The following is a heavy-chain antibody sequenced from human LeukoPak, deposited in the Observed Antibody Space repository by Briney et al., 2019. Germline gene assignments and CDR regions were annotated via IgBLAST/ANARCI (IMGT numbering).Heavy chain of an antibody. Sequence: GGSLRLSCVGSGFAFHNYAMHWVRRPPGKGLEWGSAINWNSDTKAYADSVKGRFTISRDRARNSLYLQMDSLRPEDTALYYCAKDTGGNGAYFYAMDVWGQGTSVTVSS. V-gene: IGHV3-9*01. D-gene: IGHD4-23*01. J-gene: IGHJ6*02. CDR1: GFAFHNYA. CDR3: AKDTGGNGAYFYAMDV. CDR2: INWNSDTK.